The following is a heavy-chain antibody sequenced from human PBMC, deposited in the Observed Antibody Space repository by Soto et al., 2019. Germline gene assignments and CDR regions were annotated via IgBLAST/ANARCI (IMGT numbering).Heavy chain of an antibody. D-gene: IGHD6-19*01. Sequence: SVKVSCKASGGTFSSYAISWVRQAPGQGLEWMGGIIPIFGTANYVQKFQGRVTITADESTSTAYMELSSLRSEDTAVYYCASEQWLVTNWFDPWGQGTLVTVSS. CDR3: ASEQWLVTNWFDP. V-gene: IGHV1-69*13. J-gene: IGHJ5*02. CDR2: IIPIFGTA. CDR1: GGTFSSYA.